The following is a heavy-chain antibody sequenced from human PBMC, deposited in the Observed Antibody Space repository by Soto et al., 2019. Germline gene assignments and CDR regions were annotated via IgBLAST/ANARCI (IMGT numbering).Heavy chain of an antibody. CDR2: ISSYNGDT. J-gene: IGHJ6*02. V-gene: IGHV1-18*01. D-gene: IGHD5-12*01. Sequence: QVQLEQSGAEVKKPGASVKVSCKASGYTFTRSGISWVRQAPGQGPEWMGWISSYNGDTNYAQTFQGRVTMTTDTSTSTAYTKLRSPRSDDTAVYYCARERVAPYYYYGMDVWGQGTPVTVSS. CDR1: GYTFTRSG. CDR3: ARERVAPYYYYGMDV.